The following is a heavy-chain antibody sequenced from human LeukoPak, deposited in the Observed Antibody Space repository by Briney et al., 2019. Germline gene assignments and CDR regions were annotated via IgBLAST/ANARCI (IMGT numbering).Heavy chain of an antibody. CDR1: GFTFSNYG. D-gene: IGHD3-9*01. CDR2: ISYDGSNK. J-gene: IGHJ4*02. V-gene: IGHV3-30*18. CDR3: AKEGDILTGYYPPGYFDY. Sequence: PGRSLRLSCSASGFTFSNYGIHWVHTAPPKGLNWVAVISYDGSNKYYANSVKGRCTISRDNSKNTLYLQMNSLRAEDTAVYYCAKEGDILTGYYPPGYFDYWGQGTLVTVSS.